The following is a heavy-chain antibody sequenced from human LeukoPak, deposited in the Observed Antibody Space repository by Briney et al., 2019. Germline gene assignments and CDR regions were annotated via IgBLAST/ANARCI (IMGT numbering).Heavy chain of an antibody. V-gene: IGHV3-21*01. CDR3: ARDATYYDILTGYYPIDY. J-gene: IGHJ4*02. Sequence: GGSLRLSCAASGFTFSSYSMNWVRQAPGKGLEWVSSISSSSSYIYYADSVKGRFTISRDNAKNSLYLQMNSLRAEDTAVYYCARDATYYDILTGYYPIDYWGQGTLVTVFS. CDR2: ISSSSSYI. D-gene: IGHD3-9*01. CDR1: GFTFSSYS.